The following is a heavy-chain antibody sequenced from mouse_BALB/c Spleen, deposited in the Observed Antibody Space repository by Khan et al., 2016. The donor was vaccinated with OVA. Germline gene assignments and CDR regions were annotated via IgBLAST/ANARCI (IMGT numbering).Heavy chain of an antibody. V-gene: IGHV5-17*02. D-gene: IGHD1-1*01. CDR3: ATSYYYRYYFDY. CDR1: GFTFSSYG. CDR2: ISGDSSTI. J-gene: IGHJ2*01. Sequence: EVQLQESGGGLVQPGGSRKLSCAASGFTFSSYGMHWVRQAPEKGLEWVAYISGDSSTIYYTDTVKGRFTISRDNPKNTLSLQMTSLMSEDTAMYYCATSYYYRYYFDYWGPGTTLTVSS.